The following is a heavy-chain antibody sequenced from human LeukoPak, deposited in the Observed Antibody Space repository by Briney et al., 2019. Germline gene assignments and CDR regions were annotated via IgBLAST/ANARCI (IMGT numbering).Heavy chain of an antibody. CDR2: IRYDGSNK. CDR1: GFTFSSYG. CDR3: AREGSGYYLYPDY. V-gene: IGHV3-30*02. J-gene: IGHJ4*02. Sequence: GGSLRLSCAASGFTFSSYGMHWVRQAPGKGLEWVAFIRYDGSNKYYADSVKGRFTISRDNSKNTLYLQMNSLRAEDTAVYYCAREGSGYYLYPDYWGQGTLVTVSS. D-gene: IGHD3-22*01.